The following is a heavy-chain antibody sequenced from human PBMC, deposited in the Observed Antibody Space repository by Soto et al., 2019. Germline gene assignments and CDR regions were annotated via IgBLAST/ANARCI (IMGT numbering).Heavy chain of an antibody. D-gene: IGHD3-9*01. CDR3: ARAPPVYYYILTGYYKALSSEYFQH. V-gene: IGHV1-18*04. CDR1: GYTFTSYG. Sequence: GASVKVSCKASGYTFTSYGISWVRQAPGQGLEWMGWISAYNGNTNYAQKLQGRVTMTTDTSTSTSYMDLRSLRSDDTAVYYCARAPPVYYYILTGYYKALSSEYFQHWGQGTLVTVSS. CDR2: ISAYNGNT. J-gene: IGHJ1*01.